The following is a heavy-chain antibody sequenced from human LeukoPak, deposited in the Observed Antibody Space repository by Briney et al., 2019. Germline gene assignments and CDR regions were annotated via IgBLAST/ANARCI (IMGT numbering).Heavy chain of an antibody. V-gene: IGHV4-61*02. J-gene: IGHJ4*02. CDR1: GGSISSGSHY. Sequence: SETLSLTCTVSGGSISSGSHYWSWIRQPAGKGLEWIGRIYTSVSTNYNPSLKSRVTISVDTSKNQFSLKLNSVTAADTAVYYCARDLGYGGPFFDYWGQGTLVTVSS. CDR2: IYTSVST. D-gene: IGHD4-23*01. CDR3: ARDLGYGGPFFDY.